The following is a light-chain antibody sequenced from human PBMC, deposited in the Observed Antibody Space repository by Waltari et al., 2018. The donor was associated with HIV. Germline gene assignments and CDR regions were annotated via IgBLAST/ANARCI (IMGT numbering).Light chain of an antibody. V-gene: IGLV2-14*03. CDR1: SSDVGGYKY. CDR3: SSYTSSSTLGV. J-gene: IGLJ1*01. Sequence: QSALTQPASVSGSPGQSLTISCTGTSSDVGGYKYVSWYQQHPGKAPKLMIYDVSNRPSGVSNRFSGAKSGNTASLTISGLQAEDEADYYCSSYTSSSTLGVFGTGTKVTVL. CDR2: DVS.